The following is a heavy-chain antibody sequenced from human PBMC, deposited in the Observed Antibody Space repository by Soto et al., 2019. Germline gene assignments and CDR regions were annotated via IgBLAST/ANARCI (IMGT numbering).Heavy chain of an antibody. V-gene: IGHV1-2*04. CDR3: ARESRGYRGYGPYYYYYYGMDA. D-gene: IGHD5-12*01. CDR1: GYAFTGYY. CDR2: INPNSGGT. J-gene: IGHJ6*04. Sequence: ASVKVSCKAAGYAFTGYYMHWVRQAPGQGLEWMGWINPNSGGTNYAQKFQGWVTMTRDTSSSTAYMELRRLRSDDTAMHYCARESRGYRGYGPYYYYYYGMDAWGKGTTAT.